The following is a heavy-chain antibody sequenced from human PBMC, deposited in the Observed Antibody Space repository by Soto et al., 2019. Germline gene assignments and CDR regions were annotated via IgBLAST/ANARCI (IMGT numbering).Heavy chain of an antibody. CDR3: ASPVDTAMVV. J-gene: IGHJ4*02. D-gene: IGHD5-18*01. CDR1: GGTFSRYS. CDR2: IIPIFGIA. V-gene: IGHV1-69*02. Sequence: GASVKVSCKASGGTFSRYSITWVRQAPGHGLEWIGRIIPIFGIASYAQKFQGRVTITADESTSTAYMELSSLRSEDTAVYYCASPVDTAMVVWGQGTLVTVS.